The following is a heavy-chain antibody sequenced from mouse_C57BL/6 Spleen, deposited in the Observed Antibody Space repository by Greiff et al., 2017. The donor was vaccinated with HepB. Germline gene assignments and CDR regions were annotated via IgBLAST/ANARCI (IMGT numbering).Heavy chain of an antibody. V-gene: IGHV1-64*01. CDR1: GYTFPSYW. D-gene: IGHD1-1*01. CDR3: ARSISTVVEGGFYAMDY. J-gene: IGHJ4*01. CDR2: IHPNSGST. Sequence: QVQLQQPGAELVKPGASVKLSCKASGYTFPSYWMHWVKQRPGQGLEWIGMIHPNSGSTNYNEKFKSKATLTVDKSSSTAYMQLSSLTSEDSAVYYCARSISTVVEGGFYAMDYWGQGTSVTVSS.